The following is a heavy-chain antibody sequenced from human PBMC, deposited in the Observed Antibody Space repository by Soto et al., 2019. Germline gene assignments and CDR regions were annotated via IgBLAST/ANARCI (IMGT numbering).Heavy chain of an antibody. J-gene: IGHJ6*03. Sequence: VSVKVSCKASGYTFTSYGISWVRQAPGQGLEWMGWISAYNGNTNYAQKLQGRVTMTTDTSTSTAYMELRSLRSDDTAVYYCARDLGYYAILIGRTSYYYYYMDVWGKGTTVTVSS. CDR2: ISAYNGNT. V-gene: IGHV1-18*01. D-gene: IGHD3-9*01. CDR3: ARDLGYYAILIGRTSYYYYYMDV. CDR1: GYTFTSYG.